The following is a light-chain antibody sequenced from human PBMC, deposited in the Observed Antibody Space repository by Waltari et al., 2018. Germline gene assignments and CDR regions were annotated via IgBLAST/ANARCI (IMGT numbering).Light chain of an antibody. CDR3: SSYAGSSKGV. Sequence: QSALTQPASVSGSPGQSITISCTGTSSDVGNYKRVSWYQHHPGKAPKLMLYAVSTRPSGVSDRFSGSKSGDMASLTISGLQPEDEAEYFCSSYAGSSKGVFGGGTKVTVL. J-gene: IGLJ2*01. CDR1: SSDVGNYKR. CDR2: AVS. V-gene: IGLV2-23*02.